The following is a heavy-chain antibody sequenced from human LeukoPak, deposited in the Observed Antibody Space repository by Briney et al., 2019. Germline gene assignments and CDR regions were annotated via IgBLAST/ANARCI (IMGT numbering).Heavy chain of an antibody. Sequence: SETLSLTCAVYGGSFSGYYWSWIRQPPGKGLEWIGEINHSGSTNYNPSLKSRVTISVDTSKNRFSLKLSSVTAADTAVYYCAREKRIGGYSYGWVYYFDYWGQGTLVTVSS. CDR2: INHSGST. CDR1: GGSFSGYY. V-gene: IGHV4-34*01. D-gene: IGHD5-18*01. J-gene: IGHJ4*02. CDR3: AREKRIGGYSYGWVYYFDY.